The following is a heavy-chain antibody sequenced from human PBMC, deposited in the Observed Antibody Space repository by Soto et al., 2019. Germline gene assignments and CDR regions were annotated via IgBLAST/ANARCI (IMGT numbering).Heavy chain of an antibody. V-gene: IGHV4-61*01. J-gene: IGHJ6*02. CDR1: GGSVSSGSYY. Sequence: SETLSLTCTVSGGSVSSGSYYWSWIRQPPGKGLEWIGYIYYSGSTNYNPSLKSRVTISVDTSKNQFSLKLSSVTAADTAVYYCARDHIFYDSSGRSVMDYYYYGMDVWGQGTTVTVSS. D-gene: IGHD3-22*01. CDR2: IYYSGST. CDR3: ARDHIFYDSSGRSVMDYYYYGMDV.